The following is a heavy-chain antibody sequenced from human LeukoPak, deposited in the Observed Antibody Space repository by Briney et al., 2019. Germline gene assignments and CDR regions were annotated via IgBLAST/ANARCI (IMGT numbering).Heavy chain of an antibody. V-gene: IGHV3-21*01. CDR3: ARDSDVHCSGGSCTNFDY. D-gene: IGHD2-15*01. CDR2: ISSSSSYI. Sequence: PGGSLRLSCVVSGFTFSSYSMNWVRQAPGKGLEWVSSISSSSSYIYYADSVKGRFTISRDNARKSLYLQMNSLRAEDAAIYYCARDSDVHCSGGSCTNFDYWGQGTLVTVSS. CDR1: GFTFSSYS. J-gene: IGHJ4*02.